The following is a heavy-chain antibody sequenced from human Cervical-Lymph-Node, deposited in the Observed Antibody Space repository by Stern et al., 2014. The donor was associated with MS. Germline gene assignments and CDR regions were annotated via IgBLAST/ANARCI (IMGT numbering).Heavy chain of an antibody. CDR2: ISWNSGKK. J-gene: IGHJ5*02. D-gene: IGHD2-2*01. CDR1: GFTFDDYG. V-gene: IGHV3-9*01. Sequence: EVQLVESGGGPVQPGRSLRLSCVGSGFTFDDYGMPWVRQAPGKGLACVSSISWNSGKKDYVDSVKGRFTISRDNAKNSLYLQMNNLRPEDTALYYCVKSYSSSWSGWFDHWGQGTLVSVSS. CDR3: VKSYSSSWSGWFDH.